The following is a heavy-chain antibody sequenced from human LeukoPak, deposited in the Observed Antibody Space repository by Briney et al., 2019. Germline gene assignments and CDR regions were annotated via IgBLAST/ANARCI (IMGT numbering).Heavy chain of an antibody. CDR1: GGSISSYY. J-gene: IGHJ4*02. D-gene: IGHD4-17*01. V-gene: IGHV4-59*01. CDR2: IYYSGST. Sequence: SETLSLTCTVSGGSISSYYWSWIRQPPEKGLEWIGYIYYSGSTNYNPSLKSRVTISVDTSKNQFSLKLSSVTAADTAVYYCARHLGDYGIFDYWGQGTLVTVSS. CDR3: ARHLGDYGIFDY.